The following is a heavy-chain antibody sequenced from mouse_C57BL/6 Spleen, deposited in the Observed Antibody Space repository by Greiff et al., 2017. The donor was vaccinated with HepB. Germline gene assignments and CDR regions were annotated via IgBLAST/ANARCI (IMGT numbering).Heavy chain of an antibody. D-gene: IGHD1-2*01. V-gene: IGHV1-82*01. CDR1: GYAFSSSW. Sequence: VQLQQSGPELVKPGASVKISCKASGYAFSSSWMNWVKQRPGKGLEWIGRIYPGDGDTNYNGKFKGKATLTADKSSSTAYMQLSSLTSEDSAVYFCAREDTTAPDYWGQSTTLTVSS. CDR2: IYPGDGDT. CDR3: AREDTTAPDY. J-gene: IGHJ2*01.